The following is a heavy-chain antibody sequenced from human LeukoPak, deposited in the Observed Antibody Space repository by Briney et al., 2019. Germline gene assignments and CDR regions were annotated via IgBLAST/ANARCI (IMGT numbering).Heavy chain of an antibody. CDR2: INHSGST. Sequence: SETLSLTCAVYGGSFSGYYWSWIRQPPGKGLEWIGEINHSGSTNYNPSLKSRATISVDTSKNQFSLKLSSVTAADTAVYYCARITGYSSGWYLRARLFDYWGQGTLVTVSS. J-gene: IGHJ4*02. V-gene: IGHV4-34*01. D-gene: IGHD6-19*01. CDR1: GGSFSGYY. CDR3: ARITGYSSGWYLRARLFDY.